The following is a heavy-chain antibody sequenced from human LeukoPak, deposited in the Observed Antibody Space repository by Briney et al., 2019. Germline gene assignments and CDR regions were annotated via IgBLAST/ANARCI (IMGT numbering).Heavy chain of an antibody. Sequence: GGSLRLSCAASGFTFSSYWMNWVRQAPGKGLVWVSRNASDGSSTTYADSVKGRFSISRDNTKNTLYLQMNSLRVEDTAVYYCARGRPHGNDYWGQGTLVTVSS. CDR2: NASDGSST. V-gene: IGHV3-74*01. J-gene: IGHJ4*02. CDR3: ARGRPHGNDY. CDR1: GFTFSSYW. D-gene: IGHD4-23*01.